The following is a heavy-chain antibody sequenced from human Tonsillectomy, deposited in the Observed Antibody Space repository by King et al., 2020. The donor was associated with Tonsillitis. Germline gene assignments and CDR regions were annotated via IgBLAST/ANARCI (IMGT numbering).Heavy chain of an antibody. CDR3: ARDITGPFDQ. V-gene: IGHV4-59*01. Sequence: VQLQESGPGLVKPSETLSLTCTVSGAPIRGYYWSWVRQPPGNGMEWIGYIYAGESTYYNPSLKTRVTMSVDTSNNRISLDLISATADDTAVYYCARDITGPFDQWGPGTPVTVSS. J-gene: IGHJ4*02. CDR2: IYAGEST. D-gene: IGHD1-14*01. CDR1: GAPIRGYY.